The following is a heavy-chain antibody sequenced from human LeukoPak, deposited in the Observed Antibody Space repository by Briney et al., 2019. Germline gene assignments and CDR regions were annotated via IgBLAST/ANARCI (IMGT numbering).Heavy chain of an antibody. CDR1: GGSISSSY. V-gene: IGHV4-59*01. CDR2: IYYSGST. CDR3: ARGPYSSRYDY. D-gene: IGHD6-13*01. J-gene: IGHJ4*02. Sequence: PSETLSLTCTVSGGSISSSYWSWIRQPPGKGLEWIGYIYYSGSTNYNPSLKSRVTMSVDTSKNQFSLNLSSVTAADTAVYYCARGPYSSRYDYWGQGTAVTVSS.